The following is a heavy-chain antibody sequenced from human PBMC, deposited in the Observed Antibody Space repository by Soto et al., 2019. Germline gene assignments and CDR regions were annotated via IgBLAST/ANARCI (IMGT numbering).Heavy chain of an antibody. CDR3: ARGTLLGVVTAYYYYGMDV. CDR1: GFTFSSYS. V-gene: IGHV3-21*01. D-gene: IGHD3-3*01. Sequence: EVQLVESGGGLVKPGGSLRLSCAASGFTFSSYSMNWVRQAPGKGLEWVSSISSSSSYIYYADSVKGRFTISRDNAKNSLYLQMNSLRAEDTAVYYCARGTLLGVVTAYYYYGMDVWGQGTTVTVSS. J-gene: IGHJ6*02. CDR2: ISSSSSYI.